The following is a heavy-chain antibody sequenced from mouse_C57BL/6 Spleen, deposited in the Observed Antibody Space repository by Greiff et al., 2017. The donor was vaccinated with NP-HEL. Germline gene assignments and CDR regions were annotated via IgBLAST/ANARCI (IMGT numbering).Heavy chain of an antibody. CDR2: IYPGSGNT. CDR1: GYTFTDYY. V-gene: IGHV1-76*01. D-gene: IGHD1-1*01. CDR3: ARSPYYYGSSSAWFAY. J-gene: IGHJ3*01. Sequence: QVQLQQSGAELVRPGASVKLSCKASGYTFTDYYINWVKQRPGQGLEWIARIYPGSGNTYYNEKFKGKATLTAEKSSSTAYMQLSSLTSEDSAVYFCARSPYYYGSSSAWFAYWGQGTLVTVSA.